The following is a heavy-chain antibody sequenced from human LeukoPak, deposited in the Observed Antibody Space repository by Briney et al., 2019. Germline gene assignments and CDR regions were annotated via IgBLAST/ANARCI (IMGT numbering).Heavy chain of an antibody. CDR3: ARGLRDIVVMANWFDP. CDR2: ISSSSSTI. CDR1: GFTFSSYS. D-gene: IGHD2-15*01. Sequence: GGSLRLSCAASGFTFSSYSMNWVRQAPGKGLEWASYISSSSSTIYYADSVKGRFTISRDNAKNSLYLQMNSLRAEGTAVYYCARGLRDIVVMANWFDPWGQGTLVTVSS. J-gene: IGHJ5*02. V-gene: IGHV3-48*01.